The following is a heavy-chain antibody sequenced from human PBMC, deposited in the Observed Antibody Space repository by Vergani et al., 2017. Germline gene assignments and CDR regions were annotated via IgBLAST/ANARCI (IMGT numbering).Heavy chain of an antibody. V-gene: IGHV3-30*03. Sequence: QVQLVESGGGVVQPGRSLRLSCAASGFTFSSYGMHWVRQAPGKGLAWVSVIAYDGSNKYSADSVRGRFTTSRDNSKNTLYLQMNSLRAEDTAGYYCAAGASVTLVTQVDYGSRGTLVTVSS. D-gene: IGHD4-23*01. CDR1: GFTFSSYG. J-gene: IGHJ4*02. CDR2: IAYDGSNK. CDR3: AAGASVTLVTQVDY.